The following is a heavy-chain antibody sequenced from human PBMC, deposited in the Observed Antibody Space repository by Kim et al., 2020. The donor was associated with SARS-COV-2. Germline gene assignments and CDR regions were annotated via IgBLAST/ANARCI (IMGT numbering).Heavy chain of an antibody. CDR3: ASHVLVDGSGSYQPPYYYGMDV. Sequence: ESLKISCKGSGYSFTSYWIGWVRQMPGKGLEWMGIIYPGDSDTRYSPSFKGQVTISADKSISTAYLQWSSLKASDTAMYYCASHVLVDGSGSYQPPYYYGMDVWGQGTTVTFSS. CDR2: IYPGDSDT. D-gene: IGHD3-10*01. V-gene: IGHV5-51*01. CDR1: GYSFTSYW. J-gene: IGHJ6*02.